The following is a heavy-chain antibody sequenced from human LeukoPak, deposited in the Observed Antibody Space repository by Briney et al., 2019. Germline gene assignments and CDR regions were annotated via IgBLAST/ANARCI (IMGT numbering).Heavy chain of an antibody. J-gene: IGHJ4*02. Sequence: PGGSLRLSCAASGFTFSNAWMSWVRQAPGKGLEWVGRIKSKTDGGTTDYAAPVKGRFTISRDDSKNTLYLQMNSLKTEDTAVYYCTTGGSYWGGLGYYDSSGYYYWDSDYWGQGTLVTVSS. D-gene: IGHD3-22*01. CDR3: TTGGSYWGGLGYYDSSGYYYWDSDY. CDR1: GFTFSNAW. CDR2: IKSKTDGGTT. V-gene: IGHV3-15*01.